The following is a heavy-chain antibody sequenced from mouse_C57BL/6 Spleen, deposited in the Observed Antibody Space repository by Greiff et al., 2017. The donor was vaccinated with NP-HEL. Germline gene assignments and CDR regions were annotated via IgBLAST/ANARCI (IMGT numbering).Heavy chain of an antibody. J-gene: IGHJ1*03. CDR2: ISYSGST. CDR3: ARADGYDDGDWYFDV. D-gene: IGHD2-2*01. CDR1: GYSITSGYD. Sequence: EVKLQESGPGMVKPSQSLPLTCTVTGYSITSGYDWHWIRHFPGNKLEWMGYISYSGSTNYNPSLKSRISITHDTSKNHFFLKLNSVTTEDTATYYCARADGYDDGDWYFDVWGTGTTVTVSS. V-gene: IGHV3-1*01.